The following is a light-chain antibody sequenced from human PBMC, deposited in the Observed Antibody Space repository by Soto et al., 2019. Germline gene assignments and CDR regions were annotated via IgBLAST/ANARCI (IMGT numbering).Light chain of an antibody. Sequence: IVLTQSPGTLSLSPGERVTLSCRASQSVHSRYLAWYQQKPGQAPRLLIYDASSRATGIPDRFSGSGSGTDFTLTISRLEPEDFAVYYCQQYGHSPLTFGGGTKVEVK. CDR2: DAS. CDR3: QQYGHSPLT. V-gene: IGKV3-20*01. J-gene: IGKJ4*01. CDR1: QSVHSRY.